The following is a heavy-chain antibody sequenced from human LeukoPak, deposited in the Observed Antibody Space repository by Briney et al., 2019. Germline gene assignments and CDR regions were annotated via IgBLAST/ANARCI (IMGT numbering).Heavy chain of an antibody. D-gene: IGHD6-19*01. CDR1: GFTFSSYA. V-gene: IGHV3-23*01. J-gene: IGHJ4*02. CDR2: ISGSGGSA. CDR3: VKLSSGSGSKFGFDS. Sequence: PGGSLRLSCAASGFTFSSYAMSWVRQAPGKGLEWVSAISGSGGSAYYADSVEGRFTISRDNSKNTLYLQMNSLRAEDTAVYYCVKLSSGSGSKFGFDSWGQGTLVTVSS.